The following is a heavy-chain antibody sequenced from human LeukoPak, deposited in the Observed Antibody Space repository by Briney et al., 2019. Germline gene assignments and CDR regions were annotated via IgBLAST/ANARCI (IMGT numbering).Heavy chain of an antibody. CDR2: INPNSGGT. CDR1: GYTFTGYY. V-gene: IGHV1-2*02. CDR3: ARDDYNDSSGYFGY. D-gene: IGHD3-22*01. Sequence: ASVKVSCKASGYTFTGYYMHWVRQAPGQGLEWMGWINPNSGGTNYAQKFQGRVTMTRDTSISTAYMELSRLRSDDTAVYYCARDDYNDSSGYFGYWGQGTLGTVSS. J-gene: IGHJ4*02.